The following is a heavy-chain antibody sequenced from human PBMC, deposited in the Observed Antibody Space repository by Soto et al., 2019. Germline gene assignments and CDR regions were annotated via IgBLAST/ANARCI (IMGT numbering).Heavy chain of an antibody. CDR1: GFTVRSNY. D-gene: IGHD2-15*01. V-gene: IGHV3-53*01. CDR2: IYRAGKI. CDR3: ARDSGLIWGNYGMGV. J-gene: IGHJ6*01. Sequence: LRLSFAASGFTVRSNYMTWVRRAPGKLLEWVSVIYRAGKIYYADSVKGRFTTSSDNSQNTWFLQMNSLRAEDTAVYYCARDSGLIWGNYGMGVLGQGTTVIVSS.